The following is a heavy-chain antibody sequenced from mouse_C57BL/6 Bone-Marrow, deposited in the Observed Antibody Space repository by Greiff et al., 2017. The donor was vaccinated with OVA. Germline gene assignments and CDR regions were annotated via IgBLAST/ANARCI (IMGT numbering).Heavy chain of an antibody. CDR2: ISSGSSTI. D-gene: IGHD3-1*01. CDR1: GFTFSDYG. V-gene: IGHV5-17*01. Sequence: EVMLVESGGGLVKPGGSLKLSCAASGFTFSDYGMHWVRQAPEKGLEWVAYISSGSSTIYYADTLQGRFTISRDNAKNTLFLQMTSLRSEDTAMYYCARSLFSAWFAYWGQGTLVTVSA. J-gene: IGHJ3*01. CDR3: ARSLFSAWFAY.